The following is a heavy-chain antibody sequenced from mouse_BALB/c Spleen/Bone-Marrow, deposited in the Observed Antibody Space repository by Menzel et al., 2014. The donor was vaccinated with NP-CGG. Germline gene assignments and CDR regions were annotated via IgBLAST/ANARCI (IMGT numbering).Heavy chain of an antibody. J-gene: IGHJ2*01. CDR1: GYSFTGYN. CDR2: VDPYYGAT. Sequence: VQLKESGPELEKPGASVKISCKASGYSFTGYNMNWVKQYNGQSLEWIGNVDPYYGATTYNQKFKGKATLTVDKSSXTSYMHLEMLTSEYSAFYYCAISYNSFDFWRQGTTLTVSS. V-gene: IGHV1-39*01. CDR3: AISYNSFDF.